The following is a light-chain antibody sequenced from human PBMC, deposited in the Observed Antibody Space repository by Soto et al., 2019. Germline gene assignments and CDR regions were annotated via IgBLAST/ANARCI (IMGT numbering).Light chain of an antibody. CDR3: QQYDRLPLT. J-gene: IGKJ4*01. V-gene: IGKV1-33*01. CDR1: QDISKH. CDR2: DAS. Sequence: DIQMTQSPSSLSASVGDRLTTTCRASQDISKHLNWYQHKPGKAPKLLIYDASNLEAGVPSRFSGDGSGTHFTFTISSLQPEDTATYCQQYDRLPLTFGGGTKVDIK.